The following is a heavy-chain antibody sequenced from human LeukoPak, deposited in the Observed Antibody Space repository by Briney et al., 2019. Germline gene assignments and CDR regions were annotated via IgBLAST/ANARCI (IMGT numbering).Heavy chain of an antibody. J-gene: IGHJ4*02. V-gene: IGHV4-59*11. D-gene: IGHD2-15*01. CDR3: ARVDMVVAAIDY. CDR2: IYYSGST. Sequence: SETLSLTCTVSGGSISSHYWSWIRQPPGKGLEWIGYIYYSGSTNYNPSLKSRVTISVDTSKNQFSLKLSSVTAADTAVYYCARVDMVVAAIDYWGQGTLVTVSS. CDR1: GGSISSHY.